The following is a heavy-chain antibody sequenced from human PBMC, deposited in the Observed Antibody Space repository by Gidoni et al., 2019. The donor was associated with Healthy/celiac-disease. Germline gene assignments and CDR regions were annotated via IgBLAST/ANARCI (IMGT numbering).Heavy chain of an antibody. CDR1: GGSISSSSYY. CDR3: ARLKFSMVYYYYYGMDV. V-gene: IGHV4-39*01. D-gene: IGHD3-10*01. J-gene: IGHJ6*02. Sequence: QLQLQESGPGLVKPSETLSLTCTVSGGSISSSSYYWGWIRQPPGKGLEWIGSIYYSGSIYYNPSLKSRVTISVDTSKNQFSLKLSSVTAADTAVYYCARLKFSMVYYYYYGMDVWGQGTTVTVSS. CDR2: IYYSGSI.